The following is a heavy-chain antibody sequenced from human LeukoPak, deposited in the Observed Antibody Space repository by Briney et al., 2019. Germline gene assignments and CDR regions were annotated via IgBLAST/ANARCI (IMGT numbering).Heavy chain of an antibody. CDR3: ARVLVKTRGNYFHDDY. Sequence: ASVKVSCKASGYTFTSYGISWARQAPGQGLEWMGWISAYDDKRNSVQRFQDRITMTTDTSTSTSYLELRNLRSDDTAVYYCARVLVKTRGNYFHDDYWGQGTLVTVSS. J-gene: IGHJ4*02. D-gene: IGHD2/OR15-2a*01. CDR1: GYTFTSYG. CDR2: ISAYDDKR. V-gene: IGHV1-18*01.